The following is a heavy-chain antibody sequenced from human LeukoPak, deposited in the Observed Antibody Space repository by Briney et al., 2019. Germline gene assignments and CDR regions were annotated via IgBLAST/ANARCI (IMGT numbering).Heavy chain of an antibody. V-gene: IGHV3-21*04. D-gene: IGHD6-13*01. CDR3: AKEVGLSAAGTRGDFDY. CDR2: ISSSSSYI. J-gene: IGHJ4*02. CDR1: GFTFSSDS. Sequence: GGSLRLSCAASGFTFSSDSMNWVRQAPGKGLEGVSSISSSSSYIYYADSVKCRFTISRDNSKNTLYLQMSSLRAEDTALYYCAKEVGLSAAGTRGDFDYWGQGTLVTVSS.